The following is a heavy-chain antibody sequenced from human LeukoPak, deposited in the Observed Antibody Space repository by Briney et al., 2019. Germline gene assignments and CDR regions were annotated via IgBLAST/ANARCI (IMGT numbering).Heavy chain of an antibody. J-gene: IGHJ4*02. CDR2: IYHNGST. V-gene: IGHV4-59*01. CDR3: ARDSRSYEKSGYYHFDY. D-gene: IGHD3-22*01. Sequence: SETLSLTCTVSDASLMSYYWNWIRQPPGKGLEWIGYIYHNGSTKYNPSLKSRVTMSQDTSKSQFSLKLTSVTAADAAVYFCARDSRSYEKSGYYHFDYWGQGSLVTVSS. CDR1: DASLMSYY.